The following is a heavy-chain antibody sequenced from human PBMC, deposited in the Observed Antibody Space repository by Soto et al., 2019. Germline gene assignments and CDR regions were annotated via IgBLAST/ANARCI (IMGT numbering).Heavy chain of an antibody. V-gene: IGHV4-61*01. D-gene: IGHD3-3*01. CDR3: AREAVYDFWSGYHNDYYYYGMDV. CDR2: IYYSGST. CDR1: GVSVSSGSYY. Sequence: SETLSLTCTVSGVSVSSGSYYWSWIRQPPGKGLEWIGYIYYSGSTNYNPSLKSRVTISVDTSKNQFSLKLSSVTAADTAVYYCAREAVYDFWSGYHNDYYYYGMDVWGQGTTVTVSS. J-gene: IGHJ6*02.